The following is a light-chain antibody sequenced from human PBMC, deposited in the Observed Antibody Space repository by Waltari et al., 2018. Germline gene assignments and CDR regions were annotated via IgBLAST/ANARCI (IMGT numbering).Light chain of an antibody. Sequence: SYELTQPPSVSVSSGQAATISCSAARLESNLLSWYQQRPGQSPIQVIYQDSRRPSGIPERFSGSNSGNTATLTISGTQAMDEADYYCQTWDSKSLLVFGGGTRLTVL. V-gene: IGLV3-1*01. CDR2: QDS. CDR3: QTWDSKSLLV. CDR1: RLESNL. J-gene: IGLJ2*01.